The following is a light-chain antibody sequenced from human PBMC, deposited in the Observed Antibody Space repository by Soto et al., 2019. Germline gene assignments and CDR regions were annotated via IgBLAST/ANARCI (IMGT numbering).Light chain of an antibody. Sequence: SYELTQPPSVSVSPGQTASITCSGDKLGHKYACWYQQKPGQSPVLVMFQNSKRPSGIPERFSGSNSGNTATLTISGTQAMDEADYSCQAWDSNTAVFGGGTKLTVL. CDR2: QNS. J-gene: IGLJ2*01. CDR3: QAWDSNTAV. CDR1: KLGHKY. V-gene: IGLV3-1*01.